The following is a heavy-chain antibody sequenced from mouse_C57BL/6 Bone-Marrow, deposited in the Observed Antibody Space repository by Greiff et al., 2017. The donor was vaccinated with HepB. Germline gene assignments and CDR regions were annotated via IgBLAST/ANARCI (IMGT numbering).Heavy chain of an antibody. CDR1: GYSITSGYD. D-gene: IGHD3-2*02. J-gene: IGHJ1*03. Sequence: EVNLVESGPGMVKPSQSLSLTCTVTGYSITSGYDWHWIRHFPGNKLEWMGYISYSGSTNYNPSLKSRISITHDTSKNHFFLKLNSVTTEDTATYYCARGGYYGYFDVWGTGTTVTVSS. CDR2: ISYSGST. CDR3: ARGGYYGYFDV. V-gene: IGHV3-1*01.